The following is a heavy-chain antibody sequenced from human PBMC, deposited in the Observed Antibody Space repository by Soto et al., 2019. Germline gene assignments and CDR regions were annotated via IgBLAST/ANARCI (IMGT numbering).Heavy chain of an antibody. CDR3: ARALSEESIFDY. CDR2: IYYSGST. CDR1: GGSVSSCSYY. J-gene: IGHJ4*02. V-gene: IGHV4-61*01. Sequence: SETLSLTCTVSGGSVSSCSYYWSWIRQPPGKGLEWIGYIYYSGSTNYNPSLKSRVTISVDTSKNQFSLKLSSVTAADTAVYYCARALSEESIFDYWGQGTLVTVSS.